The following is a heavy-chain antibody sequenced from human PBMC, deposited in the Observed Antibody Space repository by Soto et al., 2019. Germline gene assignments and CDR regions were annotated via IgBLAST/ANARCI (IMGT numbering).Heavy chain of an antibody. V-gene: IGHV3-53*01. CDR1: GFTVSSNY. Sequence: PGGSLGLACGSSGFTVSSNYMSCVRHAPGKGLEWVSVIYSGGSTYYADSVKGRFTISRDNSENTLYLQMNSLRAEDTAVYYCARGSGEQQPWGLYYYYGMDVWGQGTTVTVSS. D-gene: IGHD6-13*01. CDR3: ARGSGEQQPWGLYYYYGMDV. J-gene: IGHJ6*02. CDR2: IYSGGST.